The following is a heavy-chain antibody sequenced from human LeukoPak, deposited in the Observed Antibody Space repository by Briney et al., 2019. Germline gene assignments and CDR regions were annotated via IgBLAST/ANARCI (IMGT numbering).Heavy chain of an antibody. D-gene: IGHD5-12*01. CDR1: GGSISSSSYY. V-gene: IGHV4-39*01. Sequence: PSETLSLTCTLSGGSISSSSYYWGWIRQPPGKGLEWLVSIYFSGSTYYNPSLTSRVTISVDTSKNQFSLRLSSVTAADTAVYYCARHPVYSAYDHGENYFDYWGQGTLVTVSS. CDR2: IYFSGST. CDR3: ARHPVYSAYDHGENYFDY. J-gene: IGHJ4*02.